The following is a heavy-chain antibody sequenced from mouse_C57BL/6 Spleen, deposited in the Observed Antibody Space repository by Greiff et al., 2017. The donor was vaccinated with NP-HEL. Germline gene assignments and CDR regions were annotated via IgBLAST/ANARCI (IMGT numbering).Heavy chain of an antibody. CDR1: GFTFSDYY. V-gene: IGHV5-12*01. J-gene: IGHJ3*01. CDR2: ISNGGGST. D-gene: IGHD1-1*01. Sequence: EVQRVASGGGLVQPGGSLKLSCAASGFTFSDYYMYWVRHTPEKRLEWVAYISNGGGSTYYPDTVKGRFTISRDNAKNTLYLQMSRLKSEDTAMYYCARQDWNYYGSSSFAYWGQGTLVTVSA. CDR3: ARQDWNYYGSSSFAY.